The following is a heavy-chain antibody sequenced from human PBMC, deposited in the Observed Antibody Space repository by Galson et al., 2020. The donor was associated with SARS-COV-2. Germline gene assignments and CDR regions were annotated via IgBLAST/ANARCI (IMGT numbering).Heavy chain of an antibody. V-gene: IGHV4-34*01. CDR1: GGSFSGYY. Sequence: SETLSLTCAVYGGSFSGYYWSWIRQPPGKGLEWIGEINHSGSTNYNPSLKSRVTISVDTSKNQFSLKLSSVTAADTAVYYCARLGSSGWLTLDYWGQGTLVTVSS. D-gene: IGHD6-19*01. CDR2: INHSGST. J-gene: IGHJ4*02. CDR3: ARLGSSGWLTLDY.